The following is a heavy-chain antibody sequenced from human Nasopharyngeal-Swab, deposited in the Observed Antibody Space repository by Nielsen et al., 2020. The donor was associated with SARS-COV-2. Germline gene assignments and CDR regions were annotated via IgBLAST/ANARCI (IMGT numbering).Heavy chain of an antibody. CDR2: IWYDGSNK. Sequence: GESLKISCAASGFTFSTYGMHWVRQAPGEGLEWVAFIWYDGSNKYYGDSVKGRFTISRDNSKNTLYLQMNSLRAEDTAVYYCAKGSSSWTYDHWGQGTLVRVSS. D-gene: IGHD6-13*01. CDR3: AKGSSSWTYDH. CDR1: GFTFSTYG. V-gene: IGHV3-30*02. J-gene: IGHJ4*02.